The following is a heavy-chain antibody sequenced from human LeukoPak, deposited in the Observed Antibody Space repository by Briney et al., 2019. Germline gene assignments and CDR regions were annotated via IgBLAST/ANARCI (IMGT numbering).Heavy chain of an antibody. V-gene: IGHV3-7*03. CDR3: ARSSTIFGLAPLDY. CDR1: GFTFNIYS. J-gene: IGHJ4*02. CDR2: IKKDGSEK. Sequence: PGGSLRLSCAASGFTFNIYSMSWVRQAPGKGLEWVANIKKDGSEKYYVDSVKGRFTFSRDNAKNSLYLQMNSLRAEDVALYYCARSSTIFGLAPLDYWGQGTLVTVSS. D-gene: IGHD3-3*01.